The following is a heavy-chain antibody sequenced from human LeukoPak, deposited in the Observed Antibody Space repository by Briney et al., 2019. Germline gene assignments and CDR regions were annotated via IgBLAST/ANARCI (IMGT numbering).Heavy chain of an antibody. Sequence: RASVKVSCKASGYTFTSSYMHWVRQAPGQGLEWMGIINPSGGSTSYAQKFQGRVTITRDTSATTAYMELSSLRSEDTAVYYCARGEMATVTFDYWGQGTLVTVSS. CDR1: GYTFTSSY. CDR2: INPSGGST. V-gene: IGHV1-46*01. D-gene: IGHD5-24*01. J-gene: IGHJ4*02. CDR3: ARGEMATVTFDY.